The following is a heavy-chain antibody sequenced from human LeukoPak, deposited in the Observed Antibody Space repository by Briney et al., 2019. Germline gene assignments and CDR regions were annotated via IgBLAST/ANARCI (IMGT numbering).Heavy chain of an antibody. J-gene: IGHJ4*02. CDR3: ATGRYSGSVDY. CDR2: MYHTGTI. D-gene: IGHD1-26*01. V-gene: IGHV4-38-2*01. CDR1: GYSLGSGFY. Sequence: SETLSLTCAVSGYSLGSGFYCGWVRQPPGKGLEWIGNMYHTGTIYYNPSLRSRLTISEDTSKSHFSLTVDSVTAADMAVYYCATGRYSGSVDYWGQGILVTVSS.